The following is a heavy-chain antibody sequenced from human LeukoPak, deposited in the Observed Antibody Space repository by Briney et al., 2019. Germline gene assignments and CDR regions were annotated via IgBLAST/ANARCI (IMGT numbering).Heavy chain of an antibody. CDR3: AKVRDSSSWYLDY. D-gene: IGHD6-13*01. Sequence: PGGSLRLSCAASGFTFSSYAMSWVRQAPGKGLEWVSAISGSGGSTYYADSVKGRFTISRDNSKNTLYLQMNSLRADDTAVYFCAKVRDSSSWYLDYWGQGTLVTVSS. V-gene: IGHV3-23*01. J-gene: IGHJ4*02. CDR2: ISGSGGST. CDR1: GFTFSSYA.